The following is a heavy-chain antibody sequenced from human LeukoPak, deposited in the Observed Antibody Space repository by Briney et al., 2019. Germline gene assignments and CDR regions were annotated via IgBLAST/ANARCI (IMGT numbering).Heavy chain of an antibody. CDR1: GYTLTYNN. J-gene: IGHJ4*02. CDR3: ARESGHCYGDNCFYFFDL. Sequence: GASVQVPRETSGYTLTYNNISWVREAPGHRLEWLEWINSKNGDTNYAQKLQCRVTMTTDTSTNTAYMELRSLRSDDTAVYYCARESGHCYGDNCFYFFDLWGQGFLVTVPS. V-gene: IGHV1-18*01. D-gene: IGHD2-21*01. CDR2: INSKNGDT.